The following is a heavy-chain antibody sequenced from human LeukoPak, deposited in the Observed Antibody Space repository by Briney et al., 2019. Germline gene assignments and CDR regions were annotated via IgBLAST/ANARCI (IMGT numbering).Heavy chain of an antibody. CDR3: ARTSYYYDSSGYYSPTVYYFDY. V-gene: IGHV4-39*01. J-gene: IGHJ4*02. CDR2: IYYSGST. CDR1: GGSISSSSYY. D-gene: IGHD3-22*01. Sequence: SETLSLTCTVSGGSISSSSYYWGWIRQPPGKGLEWIGSIYYSGSTYYNPSLKSRVTISVDTSKNQFSLKLSSVTAADTAVYYCARTSYYYDSSGYYSPTVYYFDYWGQGTLVTVSS.